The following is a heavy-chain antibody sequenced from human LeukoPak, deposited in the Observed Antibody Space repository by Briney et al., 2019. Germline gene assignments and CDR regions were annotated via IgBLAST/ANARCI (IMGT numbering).Heavy chain of an antibody. CDR2: ISSSSSYI. CDR3: ARDQAVANFDY. Sequence: SGGSLRLSCAASGFTFSSYSMNWVRQAPGKGLEWVSSISSSSSYIYYADSVKGRFTISRDNAKNSLYLQVNSLRAEDTAVYYCARDQAVANFDYWGQGTLVTVSS. D-gene: IGHD6-19*01. V-gene: IGHV3-21*01. J-gene: IGHJ4*02. CDR1: GFTFSSYS.